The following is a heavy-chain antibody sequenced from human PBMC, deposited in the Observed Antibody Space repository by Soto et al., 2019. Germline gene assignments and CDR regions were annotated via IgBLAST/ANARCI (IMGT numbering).Heavy chain of an antibody. CDR1: GGSISSGGYY. J-gene: IGHJ3*02. CDR2: IYYSGST. V-gene: IGHV4-31*03. CDR3: ARARSVFMVRGVERDAFDI. D-gene: IGHD3-10*01. Sequence: SETLSLTCTVSGGSISSGGYYWSWIRQHPGKGLEWIGYIYYSGSTYYNPSLKSRVTISVDTSKNQFSLKLSSVTAADTAVYYCARARSVFMVRGVERDAFDIWGQGTMVTVSS.